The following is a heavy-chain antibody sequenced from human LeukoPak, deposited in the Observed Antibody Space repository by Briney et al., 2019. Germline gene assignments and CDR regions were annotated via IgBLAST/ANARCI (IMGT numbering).Heavy chain of an antibody. Sequence: GGSLRLSCAASGFTFSSYSMNWVRQAPGKGLEWVSSISSSSSYIYYADSVRGRFTISRDNAKNSLYLQMNSLRAEDTAVYYCARDLLWFGELGPDYYYYGMDVWGQGTTVTVSS. CDR1: GFTFSSYS. J-gene: IGHJ6*02. CDR3: ARDLLWFGELGPDYYYYGMDV. D-gene: IGHD3-10*01. CDR2: ISSSSSYI. V-gene: IGHV3-21*01.